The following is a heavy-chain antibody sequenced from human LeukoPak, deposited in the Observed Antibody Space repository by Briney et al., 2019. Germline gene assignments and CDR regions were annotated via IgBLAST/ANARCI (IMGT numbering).Heavy chain of an antibody. V-gene: IGHV3-23*01. J-gene: IGHJ4*02. D-gene: IGHD1-1*01. CDR3: AKDRVRVPRYFDY. CDR1: GFTFSRYA. CDR2: ISGSGGST. Sequence: GGSLRLSCAASGFTFSRYAMSWVRQAPGKGLEGVSAISGSGGSTYYADSVKGRFTISRDNSKNTLYLQMNSLRAEDTAVYYCAKDRVRVPRYFDYWGQGTLVTVSS.